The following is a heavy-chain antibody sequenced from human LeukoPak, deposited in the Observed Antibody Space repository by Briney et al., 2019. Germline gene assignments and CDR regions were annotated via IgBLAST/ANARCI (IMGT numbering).Heavy chain of an antibody. V-gene: IGHV3-30-3*01. J-gene: IGHJ4*02. D-gene: IGHD3-22*01. CDR1: GFTFSSYT. CDR2: ISYDGSNK. CDR3: ARDREGYYYDSSGPLGSPDY. Sequence: AGGSLRLSCAASGFTFSSYTMHWVRQAPGKGLEWVAVISYDGSNKYYADSVKGRFTISRDNSKNTLFLQMNSLRPEDTAVYYCARDREGYYYDSSGPLGSPDYWGQGTLVTVSS.